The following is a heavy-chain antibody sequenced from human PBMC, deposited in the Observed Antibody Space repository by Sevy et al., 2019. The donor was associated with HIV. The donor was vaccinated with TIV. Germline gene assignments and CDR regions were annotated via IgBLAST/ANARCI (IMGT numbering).Heavy chain of an antibody. J-gene: IGHJ6*02. Sequence: ASVKVSCKASGYTFTGYYMHWVRQAPGQGLEWMGRINPNSGGTNYAQKFQGRVTMTRDTSISTAYMELSRLRSDDTAVYYCARETRDDYGSYYYGMDVWGQRTTVTVSS. V-gene: IGHV1-2*06. CDR1: GYTFTGYY. CDR3: ARETRDDYGSYYYGMDV. CDR2: INPNSGGT. D-gene: IGHD3-10*01.